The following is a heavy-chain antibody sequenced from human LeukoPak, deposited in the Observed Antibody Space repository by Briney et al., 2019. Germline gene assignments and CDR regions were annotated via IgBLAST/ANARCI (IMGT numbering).Heavy chain of an antibody. CDR1: GDSISSGGYY. D-gene: IGHD3-10*01. Sequence: SETLSLTCTVSGDSISSGGYYWSWIRQPPGKGLEWIGEINHSGSTNYNPSLKSRVTISVDTSKNQFSLKLSSVTAADTAVYYCARLTKNDSGSFRFGKKKRGYMDVWGKGTTVTISS. CDR2: INHSGST. J-gene: IGHJ6*03. CDR3: ARLTKNDSGSFRFGKKKRGYMDV. V-gene: IGHV4-39*07.